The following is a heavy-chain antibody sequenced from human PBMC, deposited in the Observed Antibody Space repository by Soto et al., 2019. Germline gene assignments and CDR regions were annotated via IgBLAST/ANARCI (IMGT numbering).Heavy chain of an antibody. CDR1: GFTFSSYA. D-gene: IGHD6-13*01. V-gene: IGHV3-23*01. CDR3: AKDRHSSSRGYYFDY. Sequence: EVQLLESGGGLVQPGGSLRLSCAASGFTFSSYAMNWVRQAPGKGLEWVSTLSGTDGTTYYADSVKGRFTISRDNSQNTLYLQMNSLRVEDTAVYHCAKDRHSSSRGYYFDYWGQGTLVTVSA. J-gene: IGHJ4*02. CDR2: LSGTDGTT.